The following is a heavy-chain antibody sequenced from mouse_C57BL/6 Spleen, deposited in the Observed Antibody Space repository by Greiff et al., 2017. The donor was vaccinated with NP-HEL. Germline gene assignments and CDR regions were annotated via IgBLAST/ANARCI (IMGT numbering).Heavy chain of an antibody. CDR2: IDPETGGT. J-gene: IGHJ4*01. CDR3: TSSSYYYAMDY. CDR1: GYTFTDYE. D-gene: IGHD2-12*01. Sequence: VQLQQSGAELVRPGASVTLSCKASGYTFTDYEMHWVKQTPVHGLEWIGAIDPETGGTAYNQKFKGKAILTADKSSSTAYMELRSLTSEDSAVYYCTSSSYYYAMDYWGQGTSVTVSS. V-gene: IGHV1-15*01.